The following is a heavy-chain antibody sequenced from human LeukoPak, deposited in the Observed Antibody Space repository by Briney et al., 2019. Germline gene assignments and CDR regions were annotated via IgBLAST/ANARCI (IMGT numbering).Heavy chain of an antibody. J-gene: IGHJ4*02. Sequence: GGSLRLSCAASGFTFSSYAMNWVRQAPGKGLEWVSAIIGRGGSTYYADSVQGRFTISRDNSKNTLYLQMNSLRAEDTAVYYCAKTPSSKGSSGSFYFDYWGQGALVTVSS. CDR2: IIGRGGST. V-gene: IGHV3-23*01. CDR1: GFTFSSYA. CDR3: AKTPSSKGSSGSFYFDY. D-gene: IGHD3-22*01.